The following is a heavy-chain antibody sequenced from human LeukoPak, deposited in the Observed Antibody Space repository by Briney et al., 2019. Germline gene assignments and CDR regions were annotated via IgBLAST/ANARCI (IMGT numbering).Heavy chain of an antibody. CDR1: GITLSNYG. D-gene: IGHD3-22*01. CDR2: ISDSGGIT. J-gene: IGHJ4*02. Sequence: GGSLRLSCAVSGITLSNYGMSWVRQAPGKGLEWVAGISDSGGITNYADSVKGRFTISRDNSKNTLYLQMSSLRAEDTAVYFCAKRGVVIRVILVGFHKEAYYFDSWGQGALVTVSS. CDR3: AKRGVVIRVILVGFHKEAYYFDS. V-gene: IGHV3-23*01.